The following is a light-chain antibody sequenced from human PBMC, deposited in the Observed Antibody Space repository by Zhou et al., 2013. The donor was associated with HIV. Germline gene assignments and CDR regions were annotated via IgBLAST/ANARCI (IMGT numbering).Light chain of an antibody. CDR3: QQSYTSPWT. J-gene: IGKJ1*01. CDR1: QSINTY. CDR2: RAS. V-gene: IGKV1-39*01. Sequence: DIQMTQSPSSLSASIGDRITITCRANQSINTYLNWYHQKPGQAPKFLIYRASRLQSGVPSRFSGSGSGTDFTLTIPSLQPEDFATYYCQQSYTSPWTFGQGTKVEIK.